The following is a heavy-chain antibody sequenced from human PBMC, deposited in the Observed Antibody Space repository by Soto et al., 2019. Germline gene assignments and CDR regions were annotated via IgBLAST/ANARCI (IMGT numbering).Heavy chain of an antibody. CDR2: ISYDGSDA. CDR3: VRDALPPLVVAATTYWFDP. D-gene: IGHD1-26*01. J-gene: IGHJ5*02. V-gene: IGHV3-30*09. CDR1: GFTFSDYA. Sequence: PGGSLRLSCAASGFTFSDYAMHWVRQAPGKGLEWVTFISYDGSDAYYADSVKGRFAISRDNSKNTLYLQMNSLRPEDTAIYYCVRDALPPLVVAATTYWFDPWGQGTLVTVSS.